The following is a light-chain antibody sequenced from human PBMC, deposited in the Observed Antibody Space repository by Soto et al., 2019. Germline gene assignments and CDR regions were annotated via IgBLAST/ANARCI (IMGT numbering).Light chain of an antibody. V-gene: IGKV3-11*01. CDR3: QDRSNWPPT. Sequence: EIVLTQSPATLSLSPGERATLSCRASQSVSSYLAWYQQKSGQAPRLLIFDASISATGITASFSGSGSVTDFTLTISSLEPEDLADYYCQDRSNWPPTFGGGTKVEIK. CDR1: QSVSSY. J-gene: IGKJ4*01. CDR2: DAS.